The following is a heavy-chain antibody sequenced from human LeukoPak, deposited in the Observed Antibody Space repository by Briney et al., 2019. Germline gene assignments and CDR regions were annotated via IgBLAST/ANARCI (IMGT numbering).Heavy chain of an antibody. Sequence: PGGSLRLSCAASGFTVSSNYMSWIRQAPGKGLEWVSYISLSSTYTNYADSVKGRFTISRDNAKNLLYLQMNSLRVEDTAVYYCARDGWFGELDKDHFDYWGQGTLVTVSS. CDR2: ISLSSTYT. CDR1: GFTVSSNY. D-gene: IGHD3-10*01. V-gene: IGHV3-11*06. CDR3: ARDGWFGELDKDHFDY. J-gene: IGHJ4*02.